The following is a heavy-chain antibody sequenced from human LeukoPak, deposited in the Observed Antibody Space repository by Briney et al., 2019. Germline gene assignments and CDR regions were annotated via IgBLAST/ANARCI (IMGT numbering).Heavy chain of an antibody. CDR1: GGSFSGYY. J-gene: IGHJ5*02. Sequence: SETLSLTCTVYGGSFSGYYWSWIRQPPGKGLEWIGSIYYSGSTDYNPSLKSRVTISVDTSKNQFSLKLSSVTAADTAVYYCARDFEYSSSLSWFDPWGQGTLVTVSS. D-gene: IGHD6-13*01. CDR3: ARDFEYSSSLSWFDP. V-gene: IGHV4-34*01. CDR2: IYYSGST.